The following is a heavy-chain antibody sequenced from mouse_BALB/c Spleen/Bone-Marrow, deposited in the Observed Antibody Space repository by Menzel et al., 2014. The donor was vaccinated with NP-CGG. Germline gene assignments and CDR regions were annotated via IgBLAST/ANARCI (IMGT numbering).Heavy chain of an antibody. Sequence: QVQLQQSGAELMKPGASVKISCKATGYTFXSYWIEWVKRRPGHGLEWTGEILPGSGSTNYNEKFKGKATFTADTSSNTAYMQLSSLTSEDSAVYYCARGDYFDYWGQGTTLTVSS. CDR2: ILPGSGST. CDR3: ARGDYFDY. J-gene: IGHJ2*01. V-gene: IGHV1-9*01. CDR1: GYTFXSYW.